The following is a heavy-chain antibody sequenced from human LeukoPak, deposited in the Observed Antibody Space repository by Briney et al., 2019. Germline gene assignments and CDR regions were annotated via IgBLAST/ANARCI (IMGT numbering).Heavy chain of an antibody. CDR2: FAGSDTTT. CDR1: GFDFGAYE. D-gene: IGHD3-22*01. CDR3: TTLGYHLDS. J-gene: IGHJ4*02. Sequence: GGSLRLSCAASGFDFGAYEMNWVRQAPGKGLEWVAYFAGSDTTTYYADSGKGRFIISRDNARNSLYLQMNSLRAEDTALYYCTTLGYHLDSWGQGTLVTVSS. V-gene: IGHV3-48*03.